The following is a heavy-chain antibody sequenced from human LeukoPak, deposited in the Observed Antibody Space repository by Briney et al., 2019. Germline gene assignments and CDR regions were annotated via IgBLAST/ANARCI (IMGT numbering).Heavy chain of an antibody. CDR1: GGSISSYY. CDR2: IYYSGST. D-gene: IGHD3-10*01. J-gene: IGHJ3*02. Sequence: SETLSLTCTVSGGSISSYYWSWIRQPPGKGLEWIGYIYYSGSTNYNPSLKSRVTMSVDTSKNQFSLKLSSVTAADTAVYYCARANVGRGAFDIWGQGTMVTVSS. V-gene: IGHV4-59*12. CDR3: ARANVGRGAFDI.